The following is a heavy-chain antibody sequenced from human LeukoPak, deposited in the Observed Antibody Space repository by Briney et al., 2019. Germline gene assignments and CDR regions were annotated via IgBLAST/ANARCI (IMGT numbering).Heavy chain of an antibody. CDR3: AAERGVTMIVVVITFDY. D-gene: IGHD3-22*01. J-gene: IGHJ4*02. CDR1: GFTFSTYA. Sequence: GGSLRLSCAASGFTFSTYAMSWVRQAPGKGLEWVSAISGSGGSTYYADSVKGRFTISRDNSKNTLYLQMNSLRAEDTAVYYCAAERGVTMIVVVITFDYWGQGTLDTVSS. CDR2: ISGSGGST. V-gene: IGHV3-23*01.